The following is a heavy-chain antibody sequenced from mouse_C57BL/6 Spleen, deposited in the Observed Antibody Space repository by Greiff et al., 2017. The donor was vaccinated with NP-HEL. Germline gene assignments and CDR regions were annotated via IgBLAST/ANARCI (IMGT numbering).Heavy chain of an antibody. CDR3: ARQTHSGVDY. D-gene: IGHD1-2*01. J-gene: IGHJ2*01. Sequence: EVQLVESGGGLVKPGGSLKLSCAASGFTFSDYGMHWVRQAPETGLEWVAYISSGSSTIYYADTVKGRFTISRDNAKNTLFLQMTSLRSEDTAMYYCARQTHSGVDYWGQGTTLTVSS. CDR2: ISSGSSTI. CDR1: GFTFSDYG. V-gene: IGHV5-17*01.